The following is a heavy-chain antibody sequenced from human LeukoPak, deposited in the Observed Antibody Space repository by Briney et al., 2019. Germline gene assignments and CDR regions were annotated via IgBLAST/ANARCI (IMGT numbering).Heavy chain of an antibody. Sequence: SETLSLTCAVYGGSFGGYYWSWIRQPPGKGLEWIGEINHSGSTNYNPSLKSRVTISVDTSKNQFSLKLSSVTAADTAVYYCARRTYTMIVVVIPSIPLYYFDYWGQGTLVTVSS. CDR2: INHSGST. V-gene: IGHV4-34*01. CDR3: ARRTYTMIVVVIPSIPLYYFDY. J-gene: IGHJ4*02. D-gene: IGHD3-22*01. CDR1: GGSFGGYY.